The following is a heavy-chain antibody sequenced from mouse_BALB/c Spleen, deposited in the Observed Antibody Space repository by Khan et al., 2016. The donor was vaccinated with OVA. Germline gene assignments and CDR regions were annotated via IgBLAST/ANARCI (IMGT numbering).Heavy chain of an antibody. J-gene: IGHJ2*01. CDR2: ITSGGSYT. V-gene: IGHV5-6-4*01. Sequence: EVELVESGGGLVKPGGSLRLSCAASGFTFSSYSMSWVRQTPEKRLEWVATITSGGSYTYYPDSVQGRFTISRDHAKNTLYLQMSSLKSEDTANYYCTRDRNYYGSSFYFDYWGQGTTLTVSS. CDR3: TRDRNYYGSSFYFDY. CDR1: GFTFSSYS. D-gene: IGHD1-1*01.